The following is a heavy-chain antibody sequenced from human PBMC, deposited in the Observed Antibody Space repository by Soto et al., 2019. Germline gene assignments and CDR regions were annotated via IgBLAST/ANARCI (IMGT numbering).Heavy chain of an antibody. Sequence: DGSLRLSCAPSAFTFSGSPMHWDRQASGKGLKWSGRIRSKSISYATAYAASVKGKYAISRDDSKNTAYLQMNSLKTGDTAVYYCSRDSYDSPRGSDYQHWGECTVVTSPQ. V-gene: IGHV3-73*01. CDR2: IRSKSISYAT. J-gene: IGHJ1*01. CDR3: SRDSYDSPRGSDYQH. CDR1: AFTFSGSP. D-gene: IGHD3-22*01.